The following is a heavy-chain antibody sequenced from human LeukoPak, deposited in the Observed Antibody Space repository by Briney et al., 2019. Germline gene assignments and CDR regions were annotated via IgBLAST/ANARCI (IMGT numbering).Heavy chain of an antibody. CDR3: AKSPAVDAAFDI. CDR1: GFTFSNYA. CDR2: VSYDGSNK. Sequence: GRSLRLSCAASGFTFSNYAMHWVRQAPGKGLEWVAVVSYDGSNKYYADSVKGRFTISRDNSKNTLYLQMNSLRVEDTAVYYCAKSPAVDAAFDIWGQGTMVTVSS. D-gene: IGHD4-23*01. J-gene: IGHJ3*02. V-gene: IGHV3-30-3*02.